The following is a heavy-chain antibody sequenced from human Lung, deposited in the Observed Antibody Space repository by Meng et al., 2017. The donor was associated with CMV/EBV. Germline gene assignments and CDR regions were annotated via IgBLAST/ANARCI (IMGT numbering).Heavy chain of an antibody. Sequence: ASVKVSXKASGYTFTGYYMHWVRQAPGQGLEWMGWINPNSGGTNYAQKFQGRVTMTRDTSISTAYMELSRLRSDDTAVYYCARRVGGPDAFDIWGQGTMVTVPS. J-gene: IGHJ3*02. V-gene: IGHV1-2*02. CDR2: INPNSGGT. CDR1: GYTFTGYY. CDR3: ARRVGGPDAFDI. D-gene: IGHD3-16*01.